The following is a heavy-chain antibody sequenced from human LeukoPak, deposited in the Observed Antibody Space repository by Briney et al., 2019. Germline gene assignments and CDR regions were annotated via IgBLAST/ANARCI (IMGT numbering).Heavy chain of an antibody. CDR1: GYTFTGYY. D-gene: IGHD6-19*01. CDR2: INPNSGGT. J-gene: IGHJ4*02. Sequence: GASVRVSCKASGYTFTGYYMHWVRQAPGQGLEWMGWINPNSGGTNYAQKFQGRVTMTRDTSISTAYMEMSRLRYDDTAVYYFARERFEGSIAVANFDYWGQGTLVTVSS. CDR3: ARERFEGSIAVANFDY. V-gene: IGHV1-2*02.